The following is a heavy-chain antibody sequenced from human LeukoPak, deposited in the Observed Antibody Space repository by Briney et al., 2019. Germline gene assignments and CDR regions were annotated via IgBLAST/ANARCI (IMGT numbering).Heavy chain of an antibody. D-gene: IGHD5-12*01. V-gene: IGHV3-21*03. Sequence: GGSLRLSCAASGFTFSTYAISWVRQAPGKGLEWVSCISSTSNYIFYAESVRGRFTISRDNAKNSLYLQMDSLRAEDTAVYYCAAKPVGYRGYDRPWGQGTLVTVSS. J-gene: IGHJ4*02. CDR1: GFTFSTYA. CDR3: AAKPVGYRGYDRP. CDR2: ISSTSNYI.